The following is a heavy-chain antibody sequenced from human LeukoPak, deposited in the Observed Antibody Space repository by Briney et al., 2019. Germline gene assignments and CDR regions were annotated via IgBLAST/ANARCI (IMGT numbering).Heavy chain of an antibody. CDR2: MDPNSGNT. CDR3: ARAPFCSSVSCYRTNNWLDP. V-gene: IGHV1-8*01. Sequence: ASVKVSCKASGYTFTSYDINWVRQATGQGLEWMGWMDPNSGNTGYAQKFQGRVTMTRNTSISTAYMELSSLRSEDTAVYYCARAPFCSSVSCYRTNNWLDPWGQGTLVTVSS. D-gene: IGHD2-2*01. J-gene: IGHJ5*02. CDR1: GYTFTSYD.